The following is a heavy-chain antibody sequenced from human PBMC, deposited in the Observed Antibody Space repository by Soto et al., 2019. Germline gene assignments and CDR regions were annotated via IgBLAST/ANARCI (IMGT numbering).Heavy chain of an antibody. D-gene: IGHD6-6*01. CDR1: GGSFSGYY. J-gene: IGHJ3*02. V-gene: IGHV4-34*01. Sequence: SETLSLTCAVYGGSFSGYYWSWIRQPPGKGLEWIGEINHSGSTNYNPSLKSRVTISVDTSKNQFSLKLSSVTAADTAVYYCARLAIRYSSSSGRAFDIWGQGTMVTVSS. CDR3: ARLAIRYSSSSGRAFDI. CDR2: INHSGST.